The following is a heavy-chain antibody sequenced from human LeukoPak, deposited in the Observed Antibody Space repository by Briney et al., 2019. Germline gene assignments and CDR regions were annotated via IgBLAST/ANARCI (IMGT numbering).Heavy chain of an antibody. CDR1: GGSISSYY. CDR3: ARGNYGGNRVYYYYGMDV. CDR2: TYYSGST. J-gene: IGHJ6*02. V-gene: IGHV4-59*01. D-gene: IGHD4-23*01. Sequence: KASETLSLTCTVSGGSISSYYWSWIRQPPGKGLEWIGYTYYSGSTNYNPSLKSRVTISVDTSKNQFSLKLSSVTAADTAVYYCARGNYGGNRVYYYYGMDVWGQGTTVTVSS.